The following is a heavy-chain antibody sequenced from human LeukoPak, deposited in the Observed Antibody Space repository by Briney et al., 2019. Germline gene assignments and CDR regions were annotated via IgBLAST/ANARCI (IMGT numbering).Heavy chain of an antibody. D-gene: IGHD6-19*01. V-gene: IGHV4-61*02. CDR2: IYTSGST. CDR3: ARQADLMTYSSGSYGYYYYVDV. Sequence: ASETLSLTCTVSGDSVSSGNYYWNWIRQPAGKGLEWIGRIYTSGSTNYNPSLKSRVTISLDTSKNQFSLKLSSVTAADTAVYYCARQADLMTYSSGSYGYYYYVDVWGKGTTVTISS. J-gene: IGHJ6*03. CDR1: GDSVSSGNYY.